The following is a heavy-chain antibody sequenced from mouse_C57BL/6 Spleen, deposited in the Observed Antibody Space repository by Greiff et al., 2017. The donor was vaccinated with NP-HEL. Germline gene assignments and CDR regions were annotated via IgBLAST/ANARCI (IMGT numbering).Heavy chain of an antibody. V-gene: IGHV1-69*01. CDR3: ARSAGRSHYYFDY. D-gene: IGHD1-1*01. CDR1: GYTFTSYW. J-gene: IGHJ2*01. CDR2: INPSDSCT. Sequence: QVQLQQPGAELVMPGASVKLSCKASGYTFTSYWMHWVKQRPGQGLEWIGEINPSDSCTNYTEKFKGKSTLTVDKSSSTAYMQLSSLTAEDSAVYDRARSAGRSHYYFDYWGQGTTVTVSS.